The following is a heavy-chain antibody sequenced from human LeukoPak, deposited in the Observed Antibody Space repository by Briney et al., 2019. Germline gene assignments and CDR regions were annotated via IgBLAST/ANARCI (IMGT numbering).Heavy chain of an antibody. CDR2: ISYDGSNK. Sequence: GGSLRLSCAASGVTFSSYGMHWVRQAPGKGLEWVAVISYDGSNKYYADSVKGRFTISRDNSKNTLYMQMTGLRAEDTAVYYCAKVTGPGSSGLYGKDVWGHGTTVTVSS. CDR1: GVTFSSYG. D-gene: IGHD6-19*01. CDR3: AKVTGPGSSGLYGKDV. V-gene: IGHV3-30*18. J-gene: IGHJ6*02.